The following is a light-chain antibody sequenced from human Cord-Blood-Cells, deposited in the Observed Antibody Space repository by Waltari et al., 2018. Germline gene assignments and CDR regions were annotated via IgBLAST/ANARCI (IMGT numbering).Light chain of an antibody. J-gene: IGLJ2*01. CDR2: DVS. CDR3: CSYAGSYTYVV. V-gene: IGLV2-11*01. CDR1: SSVVGGYNY. Sequence: SALTQPRSVSGSPGQSVTISCTGTSSVVGGYNYFSWYQQHPGKAPKLMIYDVSKRPSGVPDRFSGSKSGNTASLTISGLQAEDEADYYCCSYAGSYTYVVFGGGTKLTVL.